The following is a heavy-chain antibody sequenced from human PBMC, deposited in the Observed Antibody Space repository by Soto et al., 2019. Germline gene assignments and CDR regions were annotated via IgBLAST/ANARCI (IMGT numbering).Heavy chain of an antibody. V-gene: IGHV3-23*01. Sequence: GGSLRLSCVASGFTFSNYVMTWVRQAPGEGLEWVSSIKGSDESTYYADSVKGRFTISRDNSKNTVYLQMNSLRAEGAAVYYWAKGVNQGSGVAFWVQGTLVPVSS. CDR3: AKGVNQGSGVAF. D-gene: IGHD3-10*01. CDR2: IKGSDEST. CDR1: GFTFSNYV. J-gene: IGHJ4*02.